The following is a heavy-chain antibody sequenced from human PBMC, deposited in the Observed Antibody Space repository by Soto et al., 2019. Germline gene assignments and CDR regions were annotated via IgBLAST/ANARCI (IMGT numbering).Heavy chain of an antibody. CDR2: IWFDGSNA. CDR3: ATRTPKTADFDY. Sequence: QVQLVESGGGVVQPGRSLRLSCAASGFSFSNYAMHWVRQAPGKGLEWVAVIWFDGSNAFYADSVKGRFTISRDNSRNTLYLQMHSLRVEDTAMYYCATRTPKTADFDYWGQGTLVSVAS. J-gene: IGHJ4*02. CDR1: GFSFSNYA. D-gene: IGHD1-1*01. V-gene: IGHV3-33*01.